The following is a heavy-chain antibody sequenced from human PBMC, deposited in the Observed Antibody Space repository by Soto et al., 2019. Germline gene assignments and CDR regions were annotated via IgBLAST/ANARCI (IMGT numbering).Heavy chain of an antibody. J-gene: IGHJ4*02. CDR1: GGSVISGSFY. V-gene: IGHV4-61*01. Sequence: SETLSLTCTVSGGSVISGSFYFSCIGQRPGKALEWIGFIYNNRSFNYNPSLKSRVTMSVDTSKHQFSLKLSSVTAADTAVYYCARVPLDYSNSHYFDFWGQGALVTVSS. CDR2: IYNNRSF. D-gene: IGHD6-6*01. CDR3: ARVPLDYSNSHYFDF.